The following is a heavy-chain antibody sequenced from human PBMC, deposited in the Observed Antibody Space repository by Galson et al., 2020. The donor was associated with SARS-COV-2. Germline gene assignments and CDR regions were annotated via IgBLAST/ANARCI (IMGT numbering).Heavy chain of an antibody. V-gene: IGHV1-18*01. CDR2: ISVYNGNA. J-gene: IGHJ6*02. CDR1: GYTFSTYA. Sequence: ASVKVSCKASGYTFSTYAINWVRQAPGQGLEWVGWISVYNGNANYAEKFQDRVTLTTDTSSNTAYMEMTSLRSDDTAVYYCARDREMEEPQKFGMDVWGQGTKVTVS. CDR3: ARDREMEEPQKFGMDV. D-gene: IGHD1-26*01.